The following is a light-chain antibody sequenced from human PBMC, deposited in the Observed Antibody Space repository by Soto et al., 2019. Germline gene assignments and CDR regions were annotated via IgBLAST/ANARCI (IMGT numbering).Light chain of an antibody. CDR3: SSHSTYSTRV. CDR1: SSDIGTFNY. J-gene: IGLJ1*01. CDR2: EVS. V-gene: IGLV2-14*01. Sequence: QSALTQPASVSGSPGQSIAICCTGTSSDIGTFNYVSWYQQHPGKAPKLMIHEVSNRPSGVSDRFSGSKSGNTASLTISGLQADDEADYYCSSHSTYSTRVFGNGSKVNVL.